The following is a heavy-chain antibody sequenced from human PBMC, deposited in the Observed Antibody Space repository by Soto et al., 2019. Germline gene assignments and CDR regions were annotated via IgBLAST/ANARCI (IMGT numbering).Heavy chain of an antibody. D-gene: IGHD2-2*01. CDR2: INHSGST. J-gene: IGHJ5*02. Sequence: QVQLQQWGAGLLKPSETLSLTCAVYGGSFSGYYWSWIRQPPGKGLEWIGEINHSGSTNYNPSLKSRVTISVDTSKNQFSLKLSSVTAADTAVYYCASGVVPAAMGGWFDPWGQGTLVTVSS. CDR3: ASGVVPAAMGGWFDP. V-gene: IGHV4-34*01. CDR1: GGSFSGYY.